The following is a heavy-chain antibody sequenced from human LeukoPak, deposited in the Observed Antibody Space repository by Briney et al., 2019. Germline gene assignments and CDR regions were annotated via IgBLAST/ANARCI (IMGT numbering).Heavy chain of an antibody. CDR1: GGSFSGYY. J-gene: IGHJ5*02. CDR2: INHSGST. V-gene: IGHV4-34*01. Sequence: PSETLSLTCAVYGGSFSGYYWSWIHQPPGKGLEWIGEINHSGSTNYNPSLKSRVTISVDTSKNQFSLKLSSVTAADTAVYYCARGRRDISTGYYLHNWFDPWGQGTLVTVSS. CDR3: ARGRRDISTGYYLHNWFDP. D-gene: IGHD3-9*01.